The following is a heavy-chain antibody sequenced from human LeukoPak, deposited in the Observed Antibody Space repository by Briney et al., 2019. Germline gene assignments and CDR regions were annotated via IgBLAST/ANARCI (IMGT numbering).Heavy chain of an antibody. CDR2: IYYSGST. J-gene: IGHJ4*02. V-gene: IGHV4-59*01. CDR1: GGSISSYY. D-gene: IGHD3-22*01. Sequence: SETLSLTCTVSGGSISSYYWSWIRQPPGKGLEWIGYIYYSGSTNYNPSLKSRVTISVDTSKNQFSLKLSSVTAADTAVYYCATTVVDYYDSGGYYLDYWGQGTLVTVSS. CDR3: ATTVVDYYDSGGYYLDY.